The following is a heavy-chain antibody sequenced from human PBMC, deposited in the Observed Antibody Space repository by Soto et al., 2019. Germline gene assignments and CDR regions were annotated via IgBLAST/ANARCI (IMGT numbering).Heavy chain of an antibody. CDR2: ISSSSSYI. J-gene: IGHJ1*01. CDR3: ASPLVEMATNKYFQH. V-gene: IGHV3-21*01. D-gene: IGHD5-12*01. CDR1: GFTFSSYS. Sequence: EVQLVESGGGLVKPGGSLRLSCAASGFTFSSYSMNWVRQAPGKGLEWVSSISSSSSYIYYADSVKGRFTISRDNAKNSLYLQMNSLRAEDTAVYYCASPLVEMATNKYFQHWRQGTLVTVSS.